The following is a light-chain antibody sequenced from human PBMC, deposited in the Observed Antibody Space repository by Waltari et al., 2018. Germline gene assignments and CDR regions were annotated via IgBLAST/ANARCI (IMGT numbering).Light chain of an antibody. CDR2: EVS. V-gene: IGLV2-23*02. CDR1: SSAVGNYNV. J-gene: IGLJ1*01. CDR3: CSYAGGTTYV. Sequence: QPALTQPASVSGSPGQSLTLPCPGPSSAVGNYNVVSWYQQYPAKAPKFIIYEVSEGPSGVSNRFSGSKSGNTASLTISGLQAEDEADYYCCSYAGGTTYVFGTGTKVTVL.